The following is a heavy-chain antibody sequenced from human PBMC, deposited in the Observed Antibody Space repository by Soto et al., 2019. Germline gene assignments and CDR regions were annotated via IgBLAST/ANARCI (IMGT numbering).Heavy chain of an antibody. CDR3: ARGSTYRGAFDI. CDR1: GGSISSYY. D-gene: IGHD3-16*02. CDR2: IHYSGST. V-gene: IGHV4-59*01. Sequence: SETLSLTCTVSGGSISSYYWTWIRQPPGKGLEWIGYIHYSGSTNYNPSLKSRVTISVDTSKNHFSLKLSSVSAADTAVYYCARGSTYRGAFDIWGQGTMVTVSS. J-gene: IGHJ3*02.